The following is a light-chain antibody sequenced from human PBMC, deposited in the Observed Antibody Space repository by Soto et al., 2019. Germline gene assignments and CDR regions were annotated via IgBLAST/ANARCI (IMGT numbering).Light chain of an antibody. J-gene: IGKJ1*01. CDR2: EAS. CDR3: QHYDTFPST. CDR1: QSVYKC. Sequence: DIQMTQSPSTLSASVGDRITITCRASQSVYKCLAWYQQQPGKAPNLLIYEASTLESGVPSRFSGSGSGTEFTLTISSLQPDDFATYYCQHYDTFPSTFGHGTKVDVK. V-gene: IGKV1-5*03.